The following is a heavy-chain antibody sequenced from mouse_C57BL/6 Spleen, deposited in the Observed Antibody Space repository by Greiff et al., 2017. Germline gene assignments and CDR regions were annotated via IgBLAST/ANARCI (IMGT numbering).Heavy chain of an antibody. Sequence: QVQLQQPGAELVKPGASVKLSCKASGYTFTSYWMHWVKQRPGQGLEWIGMIHPNSGSTNYNEKFKSKATLTVDKSSSTAYMQLSSLTSEDSAVYYCAGGDYGDYAMDYWGQGTSVTVSS. J-gene: IGHJ4*01. CDR3: AGGDYGDYAMDY. D-gene: IGHD2-4*01. V-gene: IGHV1-64*01. CDR2: IHPNSGST. CDR1: GYTFTSYW.